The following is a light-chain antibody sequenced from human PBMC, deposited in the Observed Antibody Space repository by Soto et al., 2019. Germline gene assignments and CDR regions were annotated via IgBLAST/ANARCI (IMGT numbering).Light chain of an antibody. CDR1: SSDVGAYKY. V-gene: IGLV2-8*01. J-gene: IGLJ3*02. Sequence: QSALTQPPSASGSPGQSVTISCTGTSSDVGAYKYDSWYQQYPGKAPKLMIYEVSKRPSGVPDRFAGSKSGNTASLTVSGVQAEDEADYYCTSYVGSNIWVFGGGTKLTVL. CDR2: EVS. CDR3: TSYVGSNIWV.